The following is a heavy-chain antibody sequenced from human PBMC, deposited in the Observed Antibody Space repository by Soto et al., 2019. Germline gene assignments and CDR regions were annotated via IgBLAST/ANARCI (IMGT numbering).Heavy chain of an antibody. D-gene: IGHD1-26*01. Sequence: GGSLRLSCAASGFTFSSYDMHWVRQAPGKGLEWVAVISYDGSNKYYADSVKGRFTISRDNSKNTLYLQMNSLRAEDTAVYYCAKLMEPFDYWGQGTLVTVSS. CDR3: AKLMEPFDY. CDR2: ISYDGSNK. CDR1: GFTFSSYD. J-gene: IGHJ4*02. V-gene: IGHV3-30*18.